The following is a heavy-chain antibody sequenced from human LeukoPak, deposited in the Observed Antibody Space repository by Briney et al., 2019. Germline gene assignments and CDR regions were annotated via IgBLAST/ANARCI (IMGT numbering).Heavy chain of an antibody. CDR1: GFTFSSYG. V-gene: IGHV3-30*18. J-gene: IGHJ4*02. CDR3: AKPADPWLVSGVPDY. D-gene: IGHD6-19*01. Sequence: GRSLRLSCAASGFTFSSYGMHWVRQAPGKGLEWVAVISYDGSNKYYADSVKGRFTISRDNSKNTLYLQMNSLRAEDTAVYYCAKPADPWLVSGVPDYWGQGTLVTVSS. CDR2: ISYDGSNK.